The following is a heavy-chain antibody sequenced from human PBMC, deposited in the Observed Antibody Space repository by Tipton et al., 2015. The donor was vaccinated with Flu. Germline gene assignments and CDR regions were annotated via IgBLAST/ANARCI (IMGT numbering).Heavy chain of an antibody. J-gene: IGHJ4*02. CDR3: ARVGGDYYDSSGYERLDY. D-gene: IGHD3-22*01. CDR1: GGTFSSYA. Sequence: QLVQSGAEVKKPGSSVKVSCKASGGTFSSYAISWVRQAPGQGLEWMGRIIPIFGTANHAQKFQGRVTITADESTSTAYMELSSLRSEDTAVYYCARVGGDYYDSSGYERLDYWGQGTLVTVSS. CDR2: IIPIFGTA. V-gene: IGHV1-69*18.